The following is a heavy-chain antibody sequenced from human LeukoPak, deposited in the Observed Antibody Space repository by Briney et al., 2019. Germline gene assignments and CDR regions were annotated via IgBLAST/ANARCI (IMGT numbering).Heavy chain of an antibody. Sequence: PSETLSLTCTVSGGSISSSSYYWGWIRQPPGKGLEWIGSVYYSGSTYCNSSLQSRITISVDTSKNQFSLKLTSVTAADTAVYYCASDRSGLSFCFWGQGTLVTVSS. V-gene: IGHV4-39*01. CDR1: GGSISSSSYY. J-gene: IGHJ4*02. CDR2: VYYSGST. D-gene: IGHD3-22*01. CDR3: ASDRSGLSFCF.